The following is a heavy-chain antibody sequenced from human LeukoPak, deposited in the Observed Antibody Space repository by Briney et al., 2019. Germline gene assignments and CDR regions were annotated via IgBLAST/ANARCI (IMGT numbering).Heavy chain of an antibody. CDR3: ARSDIVLMVYAIDY. D-gene: IGHD2-8*01. J-gene: IGHJ4*02. V-gene: IGHV1-46*01. Sequence: ASVKISCKASGYTSTSYYMHWVRQAPGQGLEWMGIINPGGGSTSYAQKSQGRVTMTRDTSTSTVYMELSSLRSEDTAVYYCARSDIVLMVYAIDYWGQGTLVTVSS. CDR1: GYTSTSYY. CDR2: INPGGGST.